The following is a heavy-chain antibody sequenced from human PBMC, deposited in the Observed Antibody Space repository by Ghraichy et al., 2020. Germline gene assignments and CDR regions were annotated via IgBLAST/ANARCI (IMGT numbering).Heavy chain of an antibody. D-gene: IGHD6-13*01. CDR1: GFSFSSYA. CDR3: AKDSGSWPYYSDY. V-gene: IGHV3-23*01. Sequence: GGSLRLSCSASGFSFSSYAMNWVRQAPGKGLEWVSAISGSGRSTYYADSVKGRFTISRDISKNTLYLQMSSLRVEDTAVYYCAKDSGSWPYYSDYWGQGTLVTVSS. J-gene: IGHJ4*02. CDR2: ISGSGRST.